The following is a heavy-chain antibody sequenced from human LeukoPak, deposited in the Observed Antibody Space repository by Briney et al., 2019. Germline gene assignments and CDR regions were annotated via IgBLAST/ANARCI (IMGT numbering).Heavy chain of an antibody. V-gene: IGHV4-39*01. Sequence: SETLSLTCTVSGGSISSSDHYWGWIRQPPGKGLEWIGSIYYSGSTYYNPSLKSRVTISVDTSKNQFSLKVNSVTAADTAVYYCARQGKTDDSQYFQHWGQGTLVTVSS. CDR3: ARQGKTDDSQYFQH. D-gene: IGHD3-22*01. J-gene: IGHJ1*01. CDR1: GGSISSSDHY. CDR2: IYYSGST.